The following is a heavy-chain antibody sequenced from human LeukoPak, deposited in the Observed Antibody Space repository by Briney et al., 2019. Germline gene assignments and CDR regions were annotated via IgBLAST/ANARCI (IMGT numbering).Heavy chain of an antibody. CDR3: ATGYSSTWYYFDY. Sequence: SETLSLTWTASGDSISSYYWSWIRQPPGKGLEWIGYIYHSGSTNYNPSLKSRVTISADTSKDQFSLKLASVTAADTAVYYCATGYSSTWYYFDYWRQGTLVTVSS. D-gene: IGHD6-13*01. CDR2: IYHSGST. V-gene: IGHV4-59*01. J-gene: IGHJ4*02. CDR1: GDSISSYY.